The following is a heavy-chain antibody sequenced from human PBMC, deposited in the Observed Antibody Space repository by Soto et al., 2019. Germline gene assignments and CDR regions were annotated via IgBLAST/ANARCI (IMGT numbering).Heavy chain of an antibody. Sequence: QVQLQESGPGLVEPSQTLSLTCTVSGVSVSSAGYYWSWIRQHPGKGLEWIGNIHPSGSAHYNPSLKNRISISADTSENQFSLKMTSVTDADTARYYCAGAPDGVYGSNWWYYQSHMDVWGKGTTATVSS. CDR3: AGAPDGVYGSNWWYYQSHMDV. CDR2: IHPSGSA. J-gene: IGHJ6*03. CDR1: GVSVSSAGYY. V-gene: IGHV4-31*03. D-gene: IGHD2-8*02.